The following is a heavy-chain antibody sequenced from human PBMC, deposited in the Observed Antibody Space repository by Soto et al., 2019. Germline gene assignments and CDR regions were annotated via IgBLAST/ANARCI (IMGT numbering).Heavy chain of an antibody. J-gene: IGHJ4*02. CDR2: ISGSGGST. D-gene: IGHD4-17*01. V-gene: IGHV3-23*01. Sequence: EVQPLESGGGLVQPGGSLRLSCAASGFTFSSYAMNWVRQAPGKGLDWVSTISGSGGSTYYADSVKGRFTISRDNSKNTLYLQMNSLRAEDTAVYYCAKERQATTVTLPDYWGQGTLVTVSS. CDR1: GFTFSSYA. CDR3: AKERQATTVTLPDY.